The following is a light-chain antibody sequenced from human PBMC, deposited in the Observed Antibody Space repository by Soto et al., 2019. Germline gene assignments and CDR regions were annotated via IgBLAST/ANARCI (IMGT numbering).Light chain of an antibody. Sequence: QSVLTXPPSVSAAPGQKVTISCSGSYSNIGNNYLSWYQQLPGTVPKLLIYDDNKRPSGIPDRFSASKSDTSATLDITGLQTGDEAYYYCGTWDVSLSAGVFGGGTKVTVL. CDR2: DDN. J-gene: IGLJ3*02. CDR1: YSNIGNNY. CDR3: GTWDVSLSAGV. V-gene: IGLV1-51*01.